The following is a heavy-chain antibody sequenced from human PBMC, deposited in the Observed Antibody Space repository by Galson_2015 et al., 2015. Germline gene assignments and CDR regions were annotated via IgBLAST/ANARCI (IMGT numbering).Heavy chain of an antibody. D-gene: IGHD3-3*01. J-gene: IGHJ5*02. CDR3: ARSITIFGVVLHPNFDP. V-gene: IGHV4-30-4*01. CDR2: IYYSGST. CDR1: GGSISSGDYY. Sequence: TLSLTCTVSGGSISSGDYYWSWIRQPPGKGLEWIGYIYYSGSTYYNPSLKSRVTISVDTSKNQFSLKLSSVTAADTAVYYCARSITIFGVVLHPNFDPWGQGTLVTVSS.